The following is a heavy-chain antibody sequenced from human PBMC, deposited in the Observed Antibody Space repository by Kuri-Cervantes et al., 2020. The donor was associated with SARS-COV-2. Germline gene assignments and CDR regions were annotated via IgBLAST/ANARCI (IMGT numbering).Heavy chain of an antibody. Sequence: LPWATSGSTLSSYGMHWVRQAPGKGLEWVAFIRYDGSNKYYADSVKGRFTISRDNSKNTLHLQMGSLRGEDTAVYYCAKSGSSSSSYVSRLDVWGKGTTVTVSS. J-gene: IGHJ6*04. CDR3: AKSGSSSSSYVSRLDV. V-gene: IGHV3-30*02. CDR2: IRYDGSNK. CDR1: GSTLSSYG. D-gene: IGHD3-16*01.